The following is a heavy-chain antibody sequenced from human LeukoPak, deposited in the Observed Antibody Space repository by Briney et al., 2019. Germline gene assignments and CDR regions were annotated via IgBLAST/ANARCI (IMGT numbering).Heavy chain of an antibody. J-gene: IGHJ6*02. CDR1: GFTFGNYA. Sequence: PGGSLRLSCLGSGFTFGNYAMNWVRQAPGKGLEWVSTIAGRDGRTFYADSVKGRFIVSRDSAKNALYLEMNSLRAEDTAVYFCAKMSWKASLMGTFDVWGQGTTVIVSS. D-gene: IGHD2-8*01. CDR2: IAGRDGRT. V-gene: IGHV3-23*01. CDR3: AKMSWKASLMGTFDV.